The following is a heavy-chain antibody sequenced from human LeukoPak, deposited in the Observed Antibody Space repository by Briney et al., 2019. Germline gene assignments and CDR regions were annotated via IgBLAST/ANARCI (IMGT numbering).Heavy chain of an antibody. J-gene: IGHJ4*02. D-gene: IGHD3-3*01. V-gene: IGHV1-8*03. CDR3: AREVTYYDFWSGYYTGGFDY. CDR2: MNPNSGNT. Sequence: ASVKVSCKASGYTFTSYDINWVRQATGQGLEWMGWMNPNSGNTGYAQKVQGRFTITRNTSIRTAYMELSSLRFEDTAVYYCAREVTYYDFWSGYYTGGFDYWGQGTLVTVSS. CDR1: GYTFTSYD.